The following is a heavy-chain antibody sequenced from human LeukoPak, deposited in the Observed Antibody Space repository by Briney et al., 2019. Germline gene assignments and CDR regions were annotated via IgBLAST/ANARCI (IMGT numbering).Heavy chain of an antibody. V-gene: IGHV1-2*02. CDR2: INPNSGGT. CDR1: GYTFTGYY. Sequence: ASVKVSCKASGYTFTGYYMHWVRQAPGQGLEWMGWINPNSGGTNYAQKFQGRVTMTRDTSISTAYMELSRLRSDDTAVYYCAREGDYYDSSGYYSNWGQGTLVTVSS. J-gene: IGHJ4*02. D-gene: IGHD3-22*01. CDR3: AREGDYYDSSGYYSN.